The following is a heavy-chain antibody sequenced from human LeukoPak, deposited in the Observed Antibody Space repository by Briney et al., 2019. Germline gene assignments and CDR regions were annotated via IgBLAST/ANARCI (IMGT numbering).Heavy chain of an antibody. CDR1: GFTFSSYA. D-gene: IGHD1-26*01. CDR2: ISGSGGST. J-gene: IGHJ3*02. V-gene: IGHV3-23*01. CDR3: ARDQESGSYSSEPLGAFDI. Sequence: PGGSLRLSCAASGFTFSSYAMSWVRQAPGKGLEWVSAISGSGGSTYYADSVKGRFTISRDNSKNTLYLQMNSLRAEDTAVYYCARDQESGSYSSEPLGAFDIWGQGTMVTVSS.